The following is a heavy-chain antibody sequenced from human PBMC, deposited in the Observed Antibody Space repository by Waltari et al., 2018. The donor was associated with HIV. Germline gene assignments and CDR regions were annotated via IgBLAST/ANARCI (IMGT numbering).Heavy chain of an antibody. CDR2: ISSSSSYI. D-gene: IGHD3-16*01. CDR3: ARDFWGGYYYGMDV. CDR1: CFHFSSSS. J-gene: IGHJ6*02. V-gene: IGHV3-21*01. Sequence: EVQLVESGGGLVKPGGSLRLSCAASCFHFSSSSMNCVRQAPGKGLEWVLSISSSSSYIYYADSVKGRFTISRDNAKNSLYLQMNSLRAEDTAVYYCARDFWGGYYYGMDVWGQGTTVTVSS.